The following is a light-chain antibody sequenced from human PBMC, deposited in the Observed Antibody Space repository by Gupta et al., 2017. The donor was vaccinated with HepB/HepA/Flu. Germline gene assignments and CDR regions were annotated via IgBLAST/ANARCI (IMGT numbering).Light chain of an antibody. CDR3: QPSKSVPLT. CDR2: GTS. V-gene: IGKV1-12*01. CDR1: HDISGS. J-gene: IGKJ1*01. Sequence: DIQMTQSPSSVSASIGDRVTIACRASHDISGSLAWYKQIPGEVPKLLIYGTSRLQNGVPSRCSGRGSGQVCTLTIRGLQPEDGATYYCQPSKSVPLTFGQGTSV.